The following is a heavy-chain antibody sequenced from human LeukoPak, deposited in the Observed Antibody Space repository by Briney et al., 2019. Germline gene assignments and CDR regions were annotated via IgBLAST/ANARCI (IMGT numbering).Heavy chain of an antibody. D-gene: IGHD3-10*01. CDR1: GYTFTSYG. V-gene: IGHV1-18*01. CDR2: ISAYNGNT. CDR3: ARVLWFGELFYSFDY. J-gene: IGHJ4*02. Sequence: ASVKVSCKASGYTFTSYGISWVRQAPGQGLEWMGWISAYNGNTNYAQKLQGRATMTTDTSTSTAYMELRSLRSDDTAVYYCARVLWFGELFYSFDYWGQGTLVTVSS.